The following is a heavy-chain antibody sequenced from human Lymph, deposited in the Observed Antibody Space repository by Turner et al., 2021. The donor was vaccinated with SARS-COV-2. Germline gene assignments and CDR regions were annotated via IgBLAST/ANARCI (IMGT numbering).Heavy chain of an antibody. CDR3: AKEGNTAMVNFDC. CDR1: GFTFSSYA. Sequence: EVQLLESGGGLVQPGGSLRLSCAASGFTFSSYAMSWVRRAPGKGFEWVSAISGSGGSTYYADSMKGRFTISRDNSKNTLYLKMNSLRVEYTSVYYCAKEGNTAMVNFDCWGQGTLVTVSS. CDR2: ISGSGGST. D-gene: IGHD5-18*01. J-gene: IGHJ4*02. V-gene: IGHV3-23*01.